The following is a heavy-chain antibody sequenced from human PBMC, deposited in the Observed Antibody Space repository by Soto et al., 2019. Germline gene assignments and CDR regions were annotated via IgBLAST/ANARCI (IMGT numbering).Heavy chain of an antibody. CDR1: GFTFDDYT. CDR2: ISWNSGSI. V-gene: IGHV3-9*01. Sequence: GGSLRLSCAASGFTFDDYTMHWVRQAPGKGLEWVSGISWNSGSIGYADSVKGRFTISRDNAKNSLYLQMNSLRAEDTALYYCAKDLTSFRMVRDYYMDVWGKGTTVTVSS. J-gene: IGHJ6*03. D-gene: IGHD3-10*01. CDR3: AKDLTSFRMVRDYYMDV.